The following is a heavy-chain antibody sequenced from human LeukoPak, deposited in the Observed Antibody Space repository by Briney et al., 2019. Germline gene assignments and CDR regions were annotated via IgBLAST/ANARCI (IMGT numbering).Heavy chain of an antibody. CDR2: INPNSGGT. J-gene: IGHJ4*02. CDR3: ACSGGTTSGFHMWYFDY. Sequence: ASVKVSCEASGYTLTGYYMQWVRQAPGQGLGCIGWINPNSGGTNYVQQFQGRVTMPRDTSISTAYMELSRLRSDDTAVYYCACSGGTTSGFHMWYFDYWGQGTLVTVSS. D-gene: IGHD1-1*01. CDR1: GYTLTGYY. V-gene: IGHV1-2*02.